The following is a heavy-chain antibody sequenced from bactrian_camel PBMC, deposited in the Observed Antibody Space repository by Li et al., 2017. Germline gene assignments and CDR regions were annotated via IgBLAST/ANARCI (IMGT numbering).Heavy chain of an antibody. CDR2: IAKDGRT. Sequence: HVQLVESGGGSVQAGSSLRLSCAASGDTISDFCMAWFRQAPGKEREGVTTIAKDGRTNYTDSVKGRFTISRDNAKDNIYLQMDSLKPNDTGVCVCAKVPPPYCAGLVVNPWVVGTVGNRGQGTQVTVS. V-gene: IGHV3S53*01. CDR3: AKVPPPYCAGLVVNPWVVGTVGN. J-gene: IGHJ4*01. CDR1: GDTISDFC. D-gene: IGHD1*01.